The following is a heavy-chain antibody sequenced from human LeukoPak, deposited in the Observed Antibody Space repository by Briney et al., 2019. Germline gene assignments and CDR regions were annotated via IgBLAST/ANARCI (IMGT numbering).Heavy chain of an antibody. CDR1: GFTFGSSA. CDR3: ARSRPLRGVTVDY. J-gene: IGHJ4*02. V-gene: IGHV3-23*01. CDR2: ISGGGGTT. Sequence: PGGSLRLSCAASGFTFGSSAMTWVRQTPGKGLEWVSAISGGGGTTFYADSVKGRFTISRDNSKNTVSLQMDRLRAEDTAVYYCARSRPLRGVTVDYWGQGTLVTVSS. D-gene: IGHD3-10*01.